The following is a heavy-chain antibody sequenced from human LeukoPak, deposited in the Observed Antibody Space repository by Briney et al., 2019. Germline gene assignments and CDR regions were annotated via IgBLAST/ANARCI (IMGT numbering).Heavy chain of an antibody. Sequence: GGSLRLSCVASGFTFSYYAMSWVRQAPGKGPEWLSGISESGDNTYYANSVKGRFIISRDNSKKTLYLQMDGLRAEDSAVYYCAKVNFLGDQGTLVTVSS. CDR2: ISESGDNT. CDR1: GFTFSYYA. V-gene: IGHV3-23*01. J-gene: IGHJ4*02. D-gene: IGHD3-3*01. CDR3: AKVNFL.